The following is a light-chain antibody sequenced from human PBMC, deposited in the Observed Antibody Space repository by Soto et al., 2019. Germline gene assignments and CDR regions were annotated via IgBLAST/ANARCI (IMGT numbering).Light chain of an antibody. Sequence: EIAMTQSPATLSVSPGERATLSCRASQSISTELAWYQKIPGQPPRLLIYSASTRATGVPARFTGSGSGSEFTLTISGLQSEDFAIYYCLQGHNWPLTFGQGTRLEI. CDR1: QSISTE. CDR3: LQGHNWPLT. CDR2: SAS. J-gene: IGKJ2*01. V-gene: IGKV3-15*01.